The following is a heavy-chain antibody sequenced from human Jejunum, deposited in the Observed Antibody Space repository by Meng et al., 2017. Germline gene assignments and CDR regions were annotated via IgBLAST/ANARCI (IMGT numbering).Heavy chain of an antibody. CDR3: AHGGLSSGWYYPEH. J-gene: IGHJ4*02. CDR1: GFSLSTSGGG. Sequence: QITLKESGPTLVKPTQTLTLTCPFPGFSLSTSGGGVGWIRQPPGKALEWLALIYWDDYKRSSPSLKRRLTITTDTSKNQVVLTMTNMDPVDTATYYCAHGGLSSGWYYPEHWGQGILVTVSS. D-gene: IGHD6-19*01. V-gene: IGHV2-5*02. CDR2: IYWDDYK.